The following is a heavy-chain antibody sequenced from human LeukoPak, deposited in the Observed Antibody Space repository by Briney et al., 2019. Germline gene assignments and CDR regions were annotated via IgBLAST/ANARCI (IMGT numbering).Heavy chain of an antibody. CDR1: GYTFTSYA. CDR3: ARDLGNWNDRWFDP. J-gene: IGHJ5*02. CDR2: INAGNGNT. D-gene: IGHD1-20*01. V-gene: IGHV1-3*01. Sequence: ASVKVSCKASGYTFTSYAMHWVRQAPGQRLEWMGWINAGNGNTKYSQKFQGRVTITRDTSASTAYMELSSLRSEDTAVYYYARDLGNWNDRWFDPWGQGTLVTVSS.